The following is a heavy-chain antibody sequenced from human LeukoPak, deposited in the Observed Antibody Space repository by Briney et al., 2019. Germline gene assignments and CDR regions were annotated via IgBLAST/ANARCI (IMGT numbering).Heavy chain of an antibody. CDR2: IRYDGSNK. D-gene: IGHD3-10*01. Sequence: GGSLRLSCAASGFFFNTNAMSWVRQAPGKGLEWVAFIRYDGSNKYYADSVKGRFTISRDNSKNTLYLQMNSLRAEDTAVYYCAKDGREYYYGSGSYFDYWGQGTLVTVSS. J-gene: IGHJ4*02. CDR1: GFFFNTNA. V-gene: IGHV3-30*02. CDR3: AKDGREYYYGSGSYFDY.